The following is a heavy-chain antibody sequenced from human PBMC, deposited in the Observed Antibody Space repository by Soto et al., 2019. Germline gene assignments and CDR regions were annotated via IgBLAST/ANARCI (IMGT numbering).Heavy chain of an antibody. CDR2: IIPVFGTP. D-gene: IGHD2-15*01. CDR3: AREWANSGGYPFDS. CDR1: GDSFSKFS. V-gene: IGHV1-69*05. J-gene: IGHJ5*01. Sequence: QIQLVQSGAEVKKPGSSVKVSCQTSGDSFSKFSMSWVRQAPGQGIEWVGNIIPVFGTPTYAPTFKGKDTISTDITEDTVYIELPSLTFEGTAVSYFAREWANSGGYPFDSWGPGTLVVVSS.